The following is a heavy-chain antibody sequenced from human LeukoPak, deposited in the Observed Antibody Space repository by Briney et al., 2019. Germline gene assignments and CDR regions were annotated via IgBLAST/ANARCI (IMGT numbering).Heavy chain of an antibody. J-gene: IGHJ4*02. CDR1: GGSFSGYY. CDR3: ARQKGSSTSPYYFDY. V-gene: IGHV4-34*01. CDR2: INHSGST. D-gene: IGHD2-2*01. Sequence: KPSETLSLTCAVYGGSFSGYYWSWIRQPPGKGLEWIGEINHSGSTNYNPSLKSRVTISVDTSKNQFSLKLGSVTAADTAVYYCARQKGSSTSPYYFDYWGQGTLVTVSS.